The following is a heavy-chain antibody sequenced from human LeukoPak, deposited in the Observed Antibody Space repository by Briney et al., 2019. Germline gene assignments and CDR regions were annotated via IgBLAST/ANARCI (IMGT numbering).Heavy chain of an antibody. D-gene: IGHD1-1*01. Sequence: GGSLRLSCAASGFIFSGSGMHWVRQAPGKGLAWVSFIRYDGSKKHYADSVRGRFTISRDNSENTLYLQMNNLRPEDSAIYYCASQKRELDYWGQGTRVTVSS. J-gene: IGHJ4*02. CDR3: ASQKRELDY. V-gene: IGHV3-30*02. CDR1: GFIFSGSG. CDR2: IRYDGSKK.